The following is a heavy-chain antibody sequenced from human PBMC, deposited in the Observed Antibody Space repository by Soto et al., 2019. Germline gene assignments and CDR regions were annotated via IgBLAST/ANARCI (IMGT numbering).Heavy chain of an antibody. CDR1: GGSISSGAFS. J-gene: IGHJ4*02. CDR2: IYHSGST. Sequence: SETLSLTCTVSGGSISSGAFSWSWIRQPPGRGLEWIGYIYHSGSTYYIPSLRSRVAISMDRAKNQFSLHLSSVTAEDTAVYFCARVRYSDNWHGLIDFWGLGTPVTVSS. D-gene: IGHD4-4*01. CDR3: ARVRYSDNWHGLIDF. V-gene: IGHV4-30-2*01.